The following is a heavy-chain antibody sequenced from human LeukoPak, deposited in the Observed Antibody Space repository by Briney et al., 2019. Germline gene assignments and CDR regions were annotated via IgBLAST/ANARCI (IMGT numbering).Heavy chain of an antibody. J-gene: IGHJ3*02. CDR3: AREAIPGSVIAFDI. CDR2: IIPIFGTA. V-gene: IGHV1-69*05. Sequence: GASVKVSCKASGGTFSSYAISWVRQAPGQGLEWMGGIIPIFGTANYAQKFQGRVTITTDESTSTAYMELSSLRSEDTAVYYCAREAIPGSVIAFDIWGQGTMVTVSS. CDR1: GGTFSSYA. D-gene: IGHD2-21*01.